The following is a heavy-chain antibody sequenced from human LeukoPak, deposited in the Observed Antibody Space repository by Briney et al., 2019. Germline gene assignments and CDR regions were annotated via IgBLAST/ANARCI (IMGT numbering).Heavy chain of an antibody. D-gene: IGHD3-9*01. J-gene: IGHJ4*02. V-gene: IGHV1-69*06. CDR3: ARGGRHDILTGYYIFDY. CDR2: IIPIFGTA. CDR1: GGTFSSNA. Sequence: EASVKVSCKASGGTFSSNAISWVRQAPGQGLVWMGGIIPIFGTANYAQKFQGRVTITADKSTSTAYMELSSLRSEDTAVYYCARGGRHDILTGYYIFDYWGQGTLVTVSS.